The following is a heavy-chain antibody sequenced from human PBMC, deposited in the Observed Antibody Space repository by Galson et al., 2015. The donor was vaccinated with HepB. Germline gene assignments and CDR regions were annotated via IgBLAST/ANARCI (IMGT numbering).Heavy chain of an antibody. CDR1: GYTFTSYA. J-gene: IGHJ6*02. CDR3: ARDLTRGGLYSDYTDYYGMDV. D-gene: IGHD4-11*01. CDR2: INAGNGNT. Sequence: SVKVSCKASGYTFTSYAMHWVRQAPGQRLEWMGWINAGNGNTKYSQKFQGRATITRDTSASTAYMELSSLRSEDTAVYYCARDLTRGGLYSDYTDYYGMDVWGQGTTVTVSS. V-gene: IGHV1-3*01.